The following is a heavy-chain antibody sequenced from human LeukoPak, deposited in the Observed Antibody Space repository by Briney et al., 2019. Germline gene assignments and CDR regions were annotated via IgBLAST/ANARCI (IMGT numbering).Heavy chain of an antibody. CDR1: GYTFTGHY. CDR3: ARRRRYCSSTSCYEGNWFDP. V-gene: IGHV1-2*02. Sequence: ASVKVSCKASGYTFTGHYMHWVRQAPGRGLEWMGWINPNSGGTNYAQKFQGRVTMTRDTSISTAYMELSRLRSDDTAVYYCARRRRYCSSTSCYEGNWFDPWGQGTLVTVSS. J-gene: IGHJ5*02. CDR2: INPNSGGT. D-gene: IGHD2-2*01.